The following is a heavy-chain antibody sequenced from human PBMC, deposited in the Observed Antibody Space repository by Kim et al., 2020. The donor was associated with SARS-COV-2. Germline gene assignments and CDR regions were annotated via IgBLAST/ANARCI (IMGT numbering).Heavy chain of an antibody. Sequence: GGSLRLSCAASGFTFSSYAMSWVRQAPGKGLEWVSAISGSGGSTYHADSVKGRFTISRDNSKNTLYLQMNSLRAEDTAVYYCAKRGYGDSTLYYYGMDVWCQGTTVTVSS. V-gene: IGHV3-23*01. D-gene: IGHD4-17*01. CDR2: ISGSGGST. CDR1: GFTFSSYA. CDR3: AKRGYGDSTLYYYGMDV. J-gene: IGHJ6*02.